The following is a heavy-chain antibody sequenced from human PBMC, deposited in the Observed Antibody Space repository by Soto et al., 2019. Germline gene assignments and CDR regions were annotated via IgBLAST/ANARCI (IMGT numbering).Heavy chain of an antibody. D-gene: IGHD6-19*01. CDR2: ISAYNGNT. Sequence: AAVKVSCKASGYTFTSYGISWVRQAPGQGXEWMGWISAYNGNTNYAQKLQGRVTMTTDTSTSTAYMELRSLRSDDTAVYYCARDLSSGWYSAYYYYRMDVWGQGTTVTVSS. CDR3: ARDLSSGWYSAYYYYRMDV. V-gene: IGHV1-18*04. J-gene: IGHJ6*02. CDR1: GYTFTSYG.